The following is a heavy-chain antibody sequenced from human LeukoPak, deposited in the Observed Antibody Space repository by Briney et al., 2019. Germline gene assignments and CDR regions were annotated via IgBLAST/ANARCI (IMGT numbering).Heavy chain of an antibody. Sequence: PSETLTLTCTASGCSISSYYWGWIRQPPGKGLEWIGYIYYSGSTNYNPSLKSRVTISVDSCKNQFPLKLSSVTAADTAVYYCARPEMATWYFDLWGRGTLVTVSS. J-gene: IGHJ2*01. CDR3: ARPEMATWYFDL. CDR1: GCSISSYY. V-gene: IGHV4-59*01. CDR2: IYYSGST. D-gene: IGHD5-24*01.